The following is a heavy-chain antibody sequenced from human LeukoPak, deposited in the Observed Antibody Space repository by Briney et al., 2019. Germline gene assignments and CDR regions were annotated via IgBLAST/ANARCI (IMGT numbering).Heavy chain of an antibody. CDR3: ARGSVALGDY. D-gene: IGHD6-19*01. CDR1: GGSISSSSYY. V-gene: IGHV4-39*07. CDR2: IYYSGST. Sequence: PSETLSLTCTVSGGSISSSSYYWGWICQPPGKGLEWIGSIYYSGSTYYNPSLKSRVTISVDTSKNQFSLKLSSVTAADTAVYYCARGSVALGDYWGQGTLVTVSS. J-gene: IGHJ4*02.